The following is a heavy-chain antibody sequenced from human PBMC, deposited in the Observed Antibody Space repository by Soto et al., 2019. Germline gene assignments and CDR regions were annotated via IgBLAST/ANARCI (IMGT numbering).Heavy chain of an antibody. V-gene: IGHV1-3*01. D-gene: IGHD3-10*01. CDR2: INAGNGNT. J-gene: IGHJ6*02. CDR3: ARDLLSSLGVNCYYYGVDV. Sequence: ASVKVSCKASGYTFTSYAIHWVRQAPGQRLEWMGWINAGNGNTKYSQKFQGRVTITRDTSASTAYMELSSLRSEDTAVYYCARDLLSSLGVNCYYYGVDVWGQGTTVTV. CDR1: GYTFTSYA.